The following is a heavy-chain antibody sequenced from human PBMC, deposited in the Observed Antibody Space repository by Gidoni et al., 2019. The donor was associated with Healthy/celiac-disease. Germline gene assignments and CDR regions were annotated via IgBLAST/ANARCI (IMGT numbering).Heavy chain of an antibody. Sequence: QVQRVQSGAEVTKPWASVKVSCKASGYTFTGYSMQWVRQAPGHGLEWMGWINPNSGGTNDAQKLQGRVTMNRDTSISTAYMELSRLRSDDTAVYYCARGPPSTMIVVVITTVGLDYFDYWGQGTLVTVSS. CDR1: GYTFTGYS. D-gene: IGHD3-22*01. CDR2: INPNSGGT. CDR3: ARGPPSTMIVVVITTVGLDYFDY. J-gene: IGHJ4*02. V-gene: IGHV1-2*02.